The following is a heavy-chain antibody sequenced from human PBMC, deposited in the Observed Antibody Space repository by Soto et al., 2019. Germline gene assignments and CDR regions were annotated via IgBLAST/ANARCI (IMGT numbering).Heavy chain of an antibody. CDR2: IYYSGST. CDR3: ARERGRSMDV. CDR1: GGSISSYY. Sequence: LSLTCTVSGGSISSYYWSWIRQPPGKGLEWIGYIYYSGSTNYNPSLKSRVTISVDTSKNQFSLKLSSVTAADTAVYYCARERGRSMDVWGQGTTVTVSS. J-gene: IGHJ6*02. V-gene: IGHV4-59*01.